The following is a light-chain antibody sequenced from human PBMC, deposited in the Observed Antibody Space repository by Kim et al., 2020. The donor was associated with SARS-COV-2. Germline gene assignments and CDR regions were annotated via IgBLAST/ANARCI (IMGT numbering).Light chain of an antibody. CDR3: QVWDSTTGV. V-gene: IGLV3-9*01. CDR2: RDS. Sequence: SVALGQTAMITCGGDTIGSKNVHWYQQKPGQAPVLVIFRDSTRPSGIPARFSGSNSGNTATLTISRAQAGDEADYYCQVWDSTTGVFGTGTKVTVL. J-gene: IGLJ1*01. CDR1: TIGSKN.